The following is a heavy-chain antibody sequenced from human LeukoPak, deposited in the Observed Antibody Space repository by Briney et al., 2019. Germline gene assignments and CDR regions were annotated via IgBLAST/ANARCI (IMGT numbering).Heavy chain of an antibody. V-gene: IGHV3-23*01. Sequence: GGSLRLSCAASGFTFSNYAMSWVRRAPGKGLEWASAISGSGGSTYYADSVKGRFTISRDNSKSTLYLEMNSLRAEDTAVYYCAKNYDTTGYYLDSWGQGTLVTVSS. D-gene: IGHD3-22*01. CDR3: AKNYDTTGYYLDS. CDR1: GFTFSNYA. CDR2: ISGSGGST. J-gene: IGHJ4*02.